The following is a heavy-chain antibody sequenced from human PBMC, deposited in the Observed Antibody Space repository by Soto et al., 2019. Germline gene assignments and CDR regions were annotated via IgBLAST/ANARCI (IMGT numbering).Heavy chain of an antibody. Sequence: GGSLRLSCAASGFTFSNYNMNWVRQAPGKGLEWVSNISESSSTMYYADSVKGRFTISRDNAKNSLYLQMNSLRDDDTAVYYCARARYSSGWYGAIDIWGQGTMVTVSS. V-gene: IGHV3-48*02. J-gene: IGHJ3*02. CDR3: ARARYSSGWYGAIDI. D-gene: IGHD6-19*01. CDR1: GFTFSNYN. CDR2: ISESSSTM.